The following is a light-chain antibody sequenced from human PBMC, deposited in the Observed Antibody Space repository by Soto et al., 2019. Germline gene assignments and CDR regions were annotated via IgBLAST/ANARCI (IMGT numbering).Light chain of an antibody. CDR3: QQYDKWPHT. Sequence: EMVMTQSPATLSVSPGERATLSCRASQNLSRNLAWYQQQPGQAPRLLIFYASTKATGIPARFSGSWSGTDFTLTISSLQSEDFAVYYCQQYDKWPHTFGQGTKLDIK. V-gene: IGKV3-15*01. CDR1: QNLSRN. J-gene: IGKJ2*01. CDR2: YAS.